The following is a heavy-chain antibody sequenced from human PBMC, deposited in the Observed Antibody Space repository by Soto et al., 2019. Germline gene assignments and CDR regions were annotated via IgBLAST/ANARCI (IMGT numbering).Heavy chain of an antibody. D-gene: IGHD4-17*01. CDR3: ARDVSDYVLDV. CDR1: GFIFSDYA. J-gene: IGHJ6*02. Sequence: QLHLVESGGGVVQPGNSLRLSCTASGFIFSDYAMHWVRQAPGKGLGWVALISYDGRHIYYADSVKGRFAISRDNSKNTLDLVMNSLRRGDTAMYYCARDVSDYVLDVWGQGTTVNVSS. V-gene: IGHV3-30*09. CDR2: ISYDGRHI.